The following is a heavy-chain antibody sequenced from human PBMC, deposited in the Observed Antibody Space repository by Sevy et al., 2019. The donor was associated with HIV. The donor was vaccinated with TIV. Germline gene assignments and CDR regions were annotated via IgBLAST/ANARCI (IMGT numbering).Heavy chain of an antibody. CDR1: GFTFSSYG. CDR2: IWYDGSNK. D-gene: IGHD6-6*01. J-gene: IGHJ3*02. CDR3: ARGKQLVPGAFDI. V-gene: IGHV3-33*01. Sequence: GGSLRLSCAASGFTFSSYGMHWVRQAPGKGLEWVAVIWYDGSNKYYADSVKGRFTISRDNSKNTLYLQMNSLRAEDTAVYYCARGKQLVPGAFDIWVQGTMVTVSS.